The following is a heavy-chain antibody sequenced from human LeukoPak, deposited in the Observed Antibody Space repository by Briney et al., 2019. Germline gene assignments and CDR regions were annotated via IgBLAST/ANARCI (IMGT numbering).Heavy chain of an antibody. CDR2: ISSSSSYI. J-gene: IGHJ5*02. D-gene: IGHD6-13*01. Sequence: GGSLRLSCAASGFTFSSYSMNWVRQAPGKGLEWVSSISSSSSYIYYADSVKGRFTISRDNAKNSLYLQMNSLRAEDTAVYYCARPRNSSSWYRGWFDPWGQGTLVTVYS. V-gene: IGHV3-21*01. CDR3: ARPRNSSSWYRGWFDP. CDR1: GFTFSSYS.